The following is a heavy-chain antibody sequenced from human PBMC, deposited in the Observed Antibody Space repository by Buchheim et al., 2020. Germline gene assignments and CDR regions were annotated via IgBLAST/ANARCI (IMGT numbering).Heavy chain of an antibody. Sequence: QVQLVESGGGVVQPGRSLRLSCAASGFTFSSYGMHWVRQAPGKGLEWVAVISYDGSNKYYADSVKGRFTISRDNSKNTLYLQMNRLRAEETAVYYCAKEGGTLWFREFNFDYWGQGTL. CDR1: GFTFSSYG. CDR3: AKEGGTLWFREFNFDY. J-gene: IGHJ4*02. CDR2: ISYDGSNK. D-gene: IGHD3-10*01. V-gene: IGHV3-30*18.